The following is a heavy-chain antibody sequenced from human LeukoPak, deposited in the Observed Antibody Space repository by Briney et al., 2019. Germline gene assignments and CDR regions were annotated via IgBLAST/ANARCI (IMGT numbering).Heavy chain of an antibody. CDR1: GGTFSSYA. CDR2: INAGNGNT. V-gene: IGHV1-3*03. J-gene: IGHJ4*02. D-gene: IGHD5-18*01. Sequence: GASVKVSCKASGGTFSSYAISWVRRAPGQRLEWMGWINAGNGNTKYSQEFQGRVTIARDTSASTAYMELSSLRSEDMAVYYCARAGVIQKYSYDPYYFDYWGQGTLVTVSS. CDR3: ARAGVIQKYSYDPYYFDY.